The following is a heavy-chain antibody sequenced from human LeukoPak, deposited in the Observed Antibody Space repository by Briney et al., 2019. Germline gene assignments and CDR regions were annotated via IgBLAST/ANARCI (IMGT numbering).Heavy chain of an antibody. Sequence: SETLSLTCTVSGGSISSSSYYWGWIRQPPGKGLEWIGNIHYSGGTNYSPSLKSRLTMSVDTSKNRFSLRLSSLTAADTAVYFCAGSGWSFDAFDFWGQGTMVTVSS. CDR2: IHYSGGT. CDR1: GGSISSSSYY. J-gene: IGHJ3*01. D-gene: IGHD6-19*01. CDR3: AGSGWSFDAFDF. V-gene: IGHV4-61*05.